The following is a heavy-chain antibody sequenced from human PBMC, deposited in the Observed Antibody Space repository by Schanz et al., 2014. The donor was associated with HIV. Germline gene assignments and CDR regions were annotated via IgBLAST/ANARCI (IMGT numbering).Heavy chain of an antibody. CDR3: AKGRYMGATLVQFDY. Sequence: QLVESGGALAKPGGSLRLSCAASGLTFAYPGLTFNQGWIAWVRQAPGKGLEWVSTISSSGGSTYSADSVKGRFTISRDNSKNTLFLQMNSVKVDDTAVYFCAKGRYMGATLVQFDYWGQGTLVTVPS. CDR2: ISSSGGST. CDR1: GLTFAYPGLTFNQG. J-gene: IGHJ4*02. D-gene: IGHD1-26*01. V-gene: IGHV3-23*04.